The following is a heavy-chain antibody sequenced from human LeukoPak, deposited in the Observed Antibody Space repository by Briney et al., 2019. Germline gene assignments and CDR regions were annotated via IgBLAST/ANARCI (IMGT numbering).Heavy chain of an antibody. CDR2: IYYSRST. D-gene: IGHD3-22*01. V-gene: IGHV4-59*01. CDR3: ALYYDSSGYFVY. CDR1: GGSISSYY. J-gene: IGHJ4*02. Sequence: SETLSLTCTVSGGSISSYYWSWIRQPPGKGLEWIGYIYYSRSTNYNPSLKSRVTISVDTSKNQFSLKLSSVTAADTAVYYCALYYDSSGYFVYWGQGTLVTVSS.